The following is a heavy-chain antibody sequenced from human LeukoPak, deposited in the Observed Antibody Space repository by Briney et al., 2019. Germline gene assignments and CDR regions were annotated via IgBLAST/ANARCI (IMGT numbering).Heavy chain of an antibody. CDR2: ISSSGSTI. CDR1: GFTFSSYE. J-gene: IGHJ4*02. CDR3: AKDPMIVVVIPRD. V-gene: IGHV3-48*03. Sequence: PGGSLRLSCAASGFTFSSYEMNWVRQAPGKGLEWVSYISSSGSTIYYADSVKGRFTISRDNSKNTLYLQMNSLRAEDTAVYYCAKDPMIVVVIPRDWGQGTLVTVSS. D-gene: IGHD3-22*01.